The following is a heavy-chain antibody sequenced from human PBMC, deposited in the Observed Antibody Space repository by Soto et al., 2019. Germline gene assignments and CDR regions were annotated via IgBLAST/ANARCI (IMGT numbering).Heavy chain of an antibody. CDR3: VRQGIGFLHGRVDV. CDR1: SGPSKSHN. CDR2: VYDTWST. D-gene: IGHD3-10*01. V-gene: IGHV4-59*08. J-gene: IGHJ6*01. Sequence: QVQVQQSAPGLVKPSETLSLTCTVSSGPSKSHNWGWIRQPPGRGLEWIGYVYDTWSTSYNPSLKSRVTVSADPSTNRISLSLRFVTAADTAVYYCVRQGIGFLHGRVDVWGQGTTVIVSS.